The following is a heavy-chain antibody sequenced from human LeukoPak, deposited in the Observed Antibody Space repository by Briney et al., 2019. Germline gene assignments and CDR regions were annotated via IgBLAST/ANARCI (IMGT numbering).Heavy chain of an antibody. V-gene: IGHV1-69*04. D-gene: IGHD3-16*01. CDR2: IIPILGIA. J-gene: IGHJ4*02. CDR3: ARGFESSTSYVSDFDF. CDR1: GGTFSSYA. Sequence: ASVKVSCKASGGTFSSYAISWVRQAPGQGLEWMGRIIPILGIANYAQKFQGRVTITADKSTTTAYMELSSLRSEDTAVYFCARGFESSTSYVSDFDFWGQGTLVTVSS.